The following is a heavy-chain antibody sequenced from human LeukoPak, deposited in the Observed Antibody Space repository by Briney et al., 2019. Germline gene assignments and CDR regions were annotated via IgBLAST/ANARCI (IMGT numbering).Heavy chain of an antibody. CDR1: GGSISSRYNY. Sequence: SETLSLTCSVSGGSISSRYNYWGWIRQPPGKGLEWIGNIYHNGSTYYNPSLKSRVTISVDTSKNQFSLRLSSETAADTAVYYCARLSGPLGFCSGGSCYSDWYLDLWGRGTLVTVSS. D-gene: IGHD2-15*01. V-gene: IGHV4-39*01. CDR3: ARLSGPLGFCSGGSCYSDWYLDL. CDR2: IYHNGST. J-gene: IGHJ2*01.